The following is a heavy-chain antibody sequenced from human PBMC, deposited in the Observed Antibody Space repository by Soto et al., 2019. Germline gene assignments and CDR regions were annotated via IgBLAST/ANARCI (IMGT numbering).Heavy chain of an antibody. J-gene: IGHJ4*02. V-gene: IGHV1-2*02. CDR3: ARDLAKGGGSAGFDY. D-gene: IGHD1-26*01. CDR1: GYTFTVYY. CDR2: INPKSGGT. Sequence: ASLKVSCKASGYTFTVYYMHWVQQAPGQGLEWMGWINPKSGGTMYPQKFQGRVTMTWDTSISTAYMALTRLRSDDTAVYYCARDLAKGGGSAGFDYWGQGXLVTVSS.